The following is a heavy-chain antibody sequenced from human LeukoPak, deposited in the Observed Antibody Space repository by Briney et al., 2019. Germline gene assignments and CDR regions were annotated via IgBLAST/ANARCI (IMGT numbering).Heavy chain of an antibody. J-gene: IGHJ4*02. CDR3: ARISTYDFWSAKSAAGFDY. CDR2: INPSGGST. Sequence: ASVKVSCKTSGYTFTSYYIHWVRQAPGQGLEWMGIINPSGGSTSYAQKFQGRVTMTRDMSTSTVYMELSSLRSEDAAVYHCARISTYDFWSAKSAAGFDYWGQGTLVTVSS. CDR1: GYTFTSYY. V-gene: IGHV1-46*01. D-gene: IGHD3-3*01.